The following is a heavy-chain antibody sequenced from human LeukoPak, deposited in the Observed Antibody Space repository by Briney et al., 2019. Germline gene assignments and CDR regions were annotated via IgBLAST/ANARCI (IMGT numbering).Heavy chain of an antibody. CDR1: GFTFSDYY. V-gene: IGHV4-31*02. D-gene: IGHD1-1*01. Sequence: LRLSCAASGFTFSDYYMSWIRQHPGKGLEWIGYIYYSGSTYYNPSLKSRVTISVDTSKNQFSLKLSSVTAADTAVYYCARERHAGTLWGQGTLVTVSS. CDR3: ARERHAGTL. J-gene: IGHJ4*02. CDR2: IYYSGST.